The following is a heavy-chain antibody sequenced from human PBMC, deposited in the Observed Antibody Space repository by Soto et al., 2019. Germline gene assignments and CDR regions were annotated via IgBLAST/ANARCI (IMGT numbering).Heavy chain of an antibody. V-gene: IGHV1-69*12. J-gene: IGHJ6*02. D-gene: IGHD3-3*01. Sequence: QVQLVQSGAEVKKPGSSVKVSCKASGGTFSSYAISWVRQAPGQGLEWLGGIIPIFGTANYAQKFQGRVTITADESTSTAYMELSRLRSEDTAVYYCARDQQNDFWSGPTIKYYYYGMDVWGQGTTVTVSS. CDR2: IIPIFGTA. CDR3: ARDQQNDFWSGPTIKYYYYGMDV. CDR1: GGTFSSYA.